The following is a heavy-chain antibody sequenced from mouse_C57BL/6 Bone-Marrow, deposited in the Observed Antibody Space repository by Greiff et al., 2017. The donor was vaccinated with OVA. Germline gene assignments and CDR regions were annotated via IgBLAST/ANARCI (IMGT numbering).Heavy chain of an antibody. CDR3: ARGGSSPYYYAMDY. CDR2: FHPYNDDT. V-gene: IGHV1-47*01. J-gene: IGHJ4*01. D-gene: IGHD1-1*01. CDR1: GYTFTTYP. Sequence: VQVVESGAELVKPGASVKMSCKASGYTFTTYPIEWMKQNHGKSLEWIGNFHPYNDDTKYNEKFKGKATLTVEKSSSTVYLELSRLTSDDSAVYYCARGGSSPYYYAMDYWGQGTSVTVSS.